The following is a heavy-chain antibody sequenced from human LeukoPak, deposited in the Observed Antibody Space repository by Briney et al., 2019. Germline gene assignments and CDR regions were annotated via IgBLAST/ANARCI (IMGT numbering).Heavy chain of an antibody. CDR1: GFTFDDYG. D-gene: IGHD3-22*01. CDR2: INWNGGSI. CDR3: AKDRRYYYDSSDSLFDY. J-gene: IGHJ4*02. Sequence: PGGSLRLSCAASGFTFDDYGMSWVRQAPGKGLEWVSGINWNGGSIGYADSVKGRFTISRDNAKNSLYLQMNSLRAEDTALYYCAKDRRYYYDSSDSLFDYWGQGTLVTASS. V-gene: IGHV3-20*04.